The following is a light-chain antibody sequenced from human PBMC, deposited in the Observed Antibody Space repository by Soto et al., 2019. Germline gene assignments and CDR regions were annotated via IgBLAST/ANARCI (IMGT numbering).Light chain of an antibody. V-gene: IGKV3-20*01. CDR3: QRYGSSPRT. Sequence: EIVLTQSPGTLSLSPGERATLSCRASQTVSTDYLAWYQQKPGQAPRLLIYGASSRATGIPDRFSGSGSGTDFTLIISRLEPEDFAVYYCQRYGSSPRTFGQGTKVEV. J-gene: IGKJ1*01. CDR2: GAS. CDR1: QTVSTDY.